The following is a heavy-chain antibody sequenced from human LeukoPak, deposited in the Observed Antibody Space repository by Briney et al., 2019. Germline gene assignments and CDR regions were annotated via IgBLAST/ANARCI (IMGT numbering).Heavy chain of an antibody. Sequence: PGGSLRLSCAASGFTFSSYGMHWVRQAPGKGLEWVAFIRYDGSNKYYADSVKGRFTISRDNSKNTLYLQMNSLRAEDTAVYCCAKERNKVGATMYYFDYWGQGTLVTVSS. CDR3: AKERNKVGATMYYFDY. V-gene: IGHV3-30*02. D-gene: IGHD1-26*01. CDR1: GFTFSSYG. CDR2: IRYDGSNK. J-gene: IGHJ4*02.